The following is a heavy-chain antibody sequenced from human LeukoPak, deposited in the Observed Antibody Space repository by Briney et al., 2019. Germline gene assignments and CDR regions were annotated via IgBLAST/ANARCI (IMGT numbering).Heavy chain of an antibody. J-gene: IGHJ4*02. D-gene: IGHD2-15*01. Sequence: PGGSLRLSCAASRFIFSTYAMSWVRQAPGRGLEWVSTVSDSGGSTYYADSVKGRFTISRDNSKNTLYLQMNSQRAEDTAVYYCAKSHSVAQRGYFDYWGQGTLVTVSS. V-gene: IGHV3-23*01. CDR1: RFIFSTYA. CDR3: AKSHSVAQRGYFDY. CDR2: VSDSGGST.